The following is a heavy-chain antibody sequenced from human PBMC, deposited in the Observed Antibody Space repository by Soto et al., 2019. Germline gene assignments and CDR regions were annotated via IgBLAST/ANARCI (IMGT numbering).Heavy chain of an antibody. CDR2: IYHSGST. D-gene: IGHD2-8*01. V-gene: IGHV4-38-2*01. Sequence: SETLSLTCAVSGYSISSGYYWGWIRQPPGKGLEWIGSIYHSGSTYYNPSLKSRVTISVDTSKNQFSLKLSSVTAADTAVYYCASADILLMVYDDSGQGTLVTVS. J-gene: IGHJ4*02. CDR1: GYSISSGYY. CDR3: ASADILLMVYDD.